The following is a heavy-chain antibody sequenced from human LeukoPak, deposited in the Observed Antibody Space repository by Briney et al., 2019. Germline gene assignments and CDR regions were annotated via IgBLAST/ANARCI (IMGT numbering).Heavy chain of an antibody. CDR2: ISWNSGSI. J-gene: IGHJ4*02. D-gene: IGHD3-16*01. V-gene: IGHV3-9*01. CDR1: GFTLDDYA. Sequence: GGSLRLSRAASGFTLDDYAMHWVRQAPGKGLEWVSGISWNSGSIDYADSVKGRFTISRDNAKNSLYLQMNSLRAEDTALYYCAKDTGGFTAHSNFDYWGQGTLVTVSS. CDR3: AKDTGGFTAHSNFDY.